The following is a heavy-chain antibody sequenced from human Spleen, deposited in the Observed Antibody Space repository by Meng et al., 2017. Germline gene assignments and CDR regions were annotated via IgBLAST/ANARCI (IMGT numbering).Heavy chain of an antibody. CDR2: IKQDGSEK. V-gene: IGHV3-7*01. CDR1: GFTFSSYW. CDR3: ARDWNYYDTSGSPF. Sequence: GESLKISCAASGFTFSSYWMSWVRQAPGKGLEWVANIKQDGSEKYYVDSVKGRFTISRDNAKNSLYLQINSLRAEDTAVYYCARDWNYYDTSGSPFWGQGTLVTVSS. D-gene: IGHD3-22*01. J-gene: IGHJ4*02.